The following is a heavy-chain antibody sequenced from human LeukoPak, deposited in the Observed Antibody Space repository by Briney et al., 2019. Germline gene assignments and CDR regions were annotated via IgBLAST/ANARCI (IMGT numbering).Heavy chain of an antibody. J-gene: IGHJ4*02. V-gene: IGHV3-23*01. D-gene: IGHD3-16*02. Sequence: PGGSLRLSCAASGFTFSRLAMTWVRQAPGKGLEWVSTISASGPYYADAVRGRFIISRDNSRNTLSLQMDSLRAEDTAVYYCAKDRESDGYPCLDHWGLGTLVTVSS. CDR2: ISASGP. CDR3: AKDRESDGYPCLDH. CDR1: GFTFSRLA.